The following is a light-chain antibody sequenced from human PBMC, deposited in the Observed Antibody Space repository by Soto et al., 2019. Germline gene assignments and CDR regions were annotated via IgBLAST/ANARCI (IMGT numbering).Light chain of an antibody. Sequence: EIVLTQSPATVSVSPGERATLSCRASQSVGDWLAWYQQKPGQAPRLLIYDASNRATGIPARFSGSGSGTDFTLTISSLEPEDFAVYYCGQRHWPWTVGLGTNVENK. CDR2: DAS. V-gene: IGKV3-11*01. J-gene: IGKJ1*01. CDR1: QSVGDW. CDR3: GQRHWPWT.